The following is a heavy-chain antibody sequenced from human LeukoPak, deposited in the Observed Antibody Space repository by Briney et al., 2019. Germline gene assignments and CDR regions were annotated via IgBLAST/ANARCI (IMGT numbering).Heavy chain of an antibody. CDR1: GYTFTSYG. D-gene: IGHD3-22*01. CDR2: ISAYNGNT. Sequence: GASVKASCKASGYTFTSYGISWVRQAPGQGLEWMGWISAYNGNTKYAQKLQGRVTMTTDTSTSTAYMELRSLRSDDTAVYYCARVERITMIVVVIDSFDIWGQGTMVTVSS. V-gene: IGHV1-18*01. J-gene: IGHJ3*02. CDR3: ARVERITMIVVVIDSFDI.